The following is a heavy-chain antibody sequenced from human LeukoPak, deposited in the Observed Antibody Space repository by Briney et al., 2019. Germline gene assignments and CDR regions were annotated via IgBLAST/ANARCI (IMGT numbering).Heavy chain of an antibody. CDR2: IRYDGSNK. V-gene: IGHV3-30*02. D-gene: IGHD3-22*01. J-gene: IGHJ3*02. CDR1: GFTFSSYG. CDR3: AKAQYYHDSSGSHAFDI. Sequence: GGSLRLSCAASGFTFSSYGMHWVRQAPGKGLEWVAFIRYDGSNKYYADSVKGRFTVSRDNSKNTLFLQMNSLRAEDTAVYYCAKAQYYHDSSGSHAFDIWGQGTTVTVSS.